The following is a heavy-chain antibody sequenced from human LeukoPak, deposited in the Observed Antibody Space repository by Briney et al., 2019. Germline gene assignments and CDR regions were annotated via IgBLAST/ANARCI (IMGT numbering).Heavy chain of an antibody. CDR2: IYYSGST. V-gene: IGHV4-31*03. J-gene: IGHJ4*02. D-gene: IGHD5-24*01. Sequence: SETLSLTCTVSGGSISSGGYYWSWIRQHPRKGLEWIGYIYYSGSTYYNPSLKSRVTISVDTSKNQFSLKLSSVTAADTAVYYCAECRDGYKFDYWGQGTLVTVSS. CDR3: AECRDGYKFDY. CDR1: GGSISSGGYY.